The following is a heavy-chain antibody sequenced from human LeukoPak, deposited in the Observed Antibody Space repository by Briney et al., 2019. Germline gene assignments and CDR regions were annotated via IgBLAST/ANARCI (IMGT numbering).Heavy chain of an antibody. CDR1: GGTFSSYA. V-gene: IGHV1-69*05. J-gene: IGHJ3*02. D-gene: IGHD5-24*01. CDR3: ASTIPQHDAFDI. CDR2: IIPIFGTA. Sequence: SVKVSCKASGGTFSSYAVSWVRQAPGQGLEWMGKIIPIFGTANYAQKFQGRVTITTDESTSTAYMELSSLRSEDTAVYYCASTIPQHDAFDIWGQGTMVTVSS.